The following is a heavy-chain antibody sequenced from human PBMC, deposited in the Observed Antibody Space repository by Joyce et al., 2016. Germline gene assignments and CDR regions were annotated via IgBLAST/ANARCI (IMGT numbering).Heavy chain of an antibody. CDR1: GYSFASYW. CDR2: IDPSDSYS. D-gene: IGHD3-9*01. V-gene: IGHV5-10-1*03. J-gene: IGHJ3*02. Sequence: EVQLVQSGAEVKKPGESLRISCKGSGYSFASYWITWVRQMPGKGLEWMGRIDPSDSYSNYSPPSQGHATISADKSISTAYLQWSSLKASDTAMYYCARKLRYLDWTYDAFDIWGQGTMVTVSS. CDR3: ARKLRYLDWTYDAFDI.